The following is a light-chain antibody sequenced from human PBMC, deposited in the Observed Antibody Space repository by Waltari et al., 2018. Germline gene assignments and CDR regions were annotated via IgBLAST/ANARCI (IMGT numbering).Light chain of an antibody. CDR2: DAS. V-gene: IGKV1-13*02. Sequence: QLTQSPSSLSASVGDRVTITCRANQAISSALAWYQQKPGKAPNLLIYDASNLESGVPSRFSGSGSGTHFTLTISSLQPADFATYYCQQLHSYPVTFGGGTKVEIK. CDR3: QQLHSYPVT. J-gene: IGKJ4*01. CDR1: QAISSA.